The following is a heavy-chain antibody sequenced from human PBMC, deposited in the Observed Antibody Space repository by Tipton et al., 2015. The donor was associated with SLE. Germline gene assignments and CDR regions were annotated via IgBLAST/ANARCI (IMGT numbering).Heavy chain of an antibody. Sequence: QVQLVQSGAEVKKPGASVKVSCKASGYTFTSYDINWVRQATGQGLEWMGWMNPNSGNTGYAQKFQGRVTMTRNTSISTAYMELSSLRSEDTAVYYCARGHGVSLWPPDYGMDVWGQGTTVTVSS. D-gene: IGHD3-10*01. V-gene: IGHV1-8*01. CDR2: MNPNSGNT. CDR3: ARGHGVSLWPPDYGMDV. CDR1: GYTFTSYD. J-gene: IGHJ6*02.